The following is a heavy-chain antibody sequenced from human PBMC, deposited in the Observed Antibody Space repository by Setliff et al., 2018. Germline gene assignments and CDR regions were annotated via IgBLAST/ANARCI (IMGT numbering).Heavy chain of an antibody. CDR2: INPKTGGT. V-gene: IGHV1-2*04. Sequence: ASVKVSCRTSGYAFTDNYIHWVRQAPGQGLEWMGWINPKTGGTNLAQKFQGWVTMTRDTSISTAYMELSRLRSDDTAVYYCARALGATITHFDYWGQGTLVTAPQ. CDR1: GYAFTDNY. D-gene: IGHD1-26*01. J-gene: IGHJ4*02. CDR3: ARALGATITHFDY.